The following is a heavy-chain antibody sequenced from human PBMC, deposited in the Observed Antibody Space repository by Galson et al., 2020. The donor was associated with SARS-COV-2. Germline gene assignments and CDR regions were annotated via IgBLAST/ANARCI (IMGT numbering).Heavy chain of an antibody. V-gene: IGHV1-2*02. D-gene: IGHD3-22*01. CDR3: ARTPYYYDSSGYPNFDY. CDR2: INPNSGGT. CDR1: GYTFTGYY. J-gene: IGHJ4*02. Sequence: ASVKVSCKASGYTFTGYYMHWVRQAPGQGLEWMGWINPNSGGTNYAQKFQGRVTMTRDTSISTAYMELSRLRSDDTAVYYCARTPYYYDSSGYPNFDYWGQGTLVTVSS.